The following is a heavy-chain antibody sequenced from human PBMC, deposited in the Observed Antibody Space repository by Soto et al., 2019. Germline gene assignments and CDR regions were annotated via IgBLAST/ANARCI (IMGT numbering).Heavy chain of an antibody. CDR2: ISSSSSYI. CDR3: ARVYSGYDKDFDY. Sequence: GESLKISCAASGFTFSSYSMNWVRQAPGKGLEWVSSISSSSSYIYYADSVKGRFTISRDNAKNSLYLQMNSLRAEDTAVYYCARVYSGYDKDFDYWGQGTLVTVSS. CDR1: GFTFSSYS. V-gene: IGHV3-21*01. J-gene: IGHJ4*02. D-gene: IGHD5-12*01.